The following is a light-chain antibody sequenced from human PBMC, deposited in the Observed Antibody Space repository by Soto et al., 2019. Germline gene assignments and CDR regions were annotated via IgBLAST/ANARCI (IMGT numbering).Light chain of an antibody. Sequence: DIQMTQSPSSLSASVGDRVTITCRASESIARHLNWYQQKTGKAPKLLIYAASNLQNGVPSRFRGGGSGTDFTLTISNLQPEDFATYYCQQSYSALSITFGQGTRLEIK. CDR3: QQSYSALSIT. CDR1: ESIARH. V-gene: IGKV1-39*01. CDR2: AAS. J-gene: IGKJ5*01.